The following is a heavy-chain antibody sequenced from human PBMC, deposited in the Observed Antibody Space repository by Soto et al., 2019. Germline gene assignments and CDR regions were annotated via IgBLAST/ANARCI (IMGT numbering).Heavy chain of an antibody. CDR1: GGSFEGYS. D-gene: IGHD3-3*01. CDR2: INPSAST. J-gene: IGHJ4*02. V-gene: IGHV4-34*01. Sequence: PSETPSPTCVLYGGSFEGYSWSWIPKSLGKGRDGIGEINPSASTKYNPSLRSRASLSVDTSTKQFSMKLTSVTAADRGVYYCARGVDSWSGYLFWGQGNPVT. CDR3: ARGVDSWSGYLF.